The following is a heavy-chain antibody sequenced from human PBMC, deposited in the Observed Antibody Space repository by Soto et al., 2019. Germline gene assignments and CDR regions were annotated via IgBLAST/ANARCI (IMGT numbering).Heavy chain of an antibody. D-gene: IGHD3-22*01. CDR2: ISSNGGST. J-gene: IGHJ4*02. V-gene: IGHV3-64D*08. CDR1: GFTFSSYA. CDR3: VKEGNSGYYPQLTYYIHY. Sequence: GGSLRLSCSASGFTFSSYAMHWVRQAPGKGLEYVSAISSNGGSTYYADSVKGRFTISRDNSKDTLYLQMSSLRAEDTAVYYCVKEGNSGYYPQLTYYIHYWGQGTLVTVSS.